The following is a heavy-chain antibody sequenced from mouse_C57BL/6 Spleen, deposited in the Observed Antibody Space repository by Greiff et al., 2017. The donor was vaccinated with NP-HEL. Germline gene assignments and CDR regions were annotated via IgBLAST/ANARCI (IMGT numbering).Heavy chain of an antibody. V-gene: IGHV1-62-2*01. J-gene: IGHJ4*01. D-gene: IGHD2-3*01. CDR2: FYPGSGSI. Sequence: VHLVESGAELVKPGASVKLSCKASGYTFTEYTIHWVKQRSGQGLEWIGWFYPGSGSIKYNEKFKDKATLTADKSSSTVYMGLSRLTSEDSEVYFGARHEEGVYDGIYYYAMDYWGQGTSVTVSS. CDR1: GYTFTEYT. CDR3: ARHEEGVYDGIYYYAMDY.